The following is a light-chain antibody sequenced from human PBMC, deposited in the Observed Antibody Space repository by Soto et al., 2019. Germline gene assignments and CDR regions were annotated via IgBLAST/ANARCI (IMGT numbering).Light chain of an antibody. CDR2: DAS. V-gene: IGKV3-11*01. J-gene: IGKJ1*01. Sequence: EIVLTQSPATLSLSPGERATLSCRASQSVSSYLAWYQQKPGQAPRLLIYDASNRATGIPARFSGSGSGTGFTLTISSLEPEDFAVYYCQQRSNWPLTFGQGTKVDIK. CDR1: QSVSSY. CDR3: QQRSNWPLT.